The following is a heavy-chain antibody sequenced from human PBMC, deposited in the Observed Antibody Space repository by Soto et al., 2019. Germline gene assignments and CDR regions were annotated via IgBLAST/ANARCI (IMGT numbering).Heavy chain of an antibody. Sequence: EVQLVESGGGLVQPGGSLRLSCAASGFTVSNNYMRWVRQAPGKGLEWVSLIYSGGATYYADSVKGRFTISRDNSKNTLYRQMNSLRAEDTAVYYCARDGTYNWVGGPGNLVSVSS. D-gene: IGHD1-1*01. CDR2: IYSGGAT. CDR1: GFTVSNNY. CDR3: ARDGTYNWV. J-gene: IGHJ4*02. V-gene: IGHV3-66*01.